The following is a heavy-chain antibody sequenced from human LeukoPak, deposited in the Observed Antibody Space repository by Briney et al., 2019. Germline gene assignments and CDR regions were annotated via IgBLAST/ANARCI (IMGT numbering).Heavy chain of an antibody. CDR3: ARDGYCGSATCRGWFDP. J-gene: IGHJ5*02. CDR2: TAYDGRNE. Sequence: GGSLRLSCADSGFTFSSYAMQWVRQAPGKGVEWVAVTAYDGRNEFHADPVRGRFTISRDNSKNTLYLQMNSLRVEDTAVYYCARDGYCGSATCRGWFDPWGQGALVTVSS. CDR1: GFTFSSYA. D-gene: IGHD2-2*03. V-gene: IGHV3-30*01.